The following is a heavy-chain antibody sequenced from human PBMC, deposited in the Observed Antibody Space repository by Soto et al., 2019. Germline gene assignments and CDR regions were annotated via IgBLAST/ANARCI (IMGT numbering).Heavy chain of an antibody. CDR1: GFIFSSFA. V-gene: IGHV3-30-3*01. Sequence: ESVGDVVQPGRSLRLSCAASGFIFSSFALHWVRQTPDKGLEWVAFISNDGSQTYYADSVKGRFTISRDNSNNSLTLQMDRLRPEDTARYYCARDPYFDYMYGPPDYWGQGTLVAVSS. CDR3: ARDPYFDYMYGPPDY. CDR2: ISNDGSQT. J-gene: IGHJ4*02. D-gene: IGHD3-16*01.